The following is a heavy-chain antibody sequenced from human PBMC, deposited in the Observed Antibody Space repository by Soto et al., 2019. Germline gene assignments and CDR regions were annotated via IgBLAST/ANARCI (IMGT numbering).Heavy chain of an antibody. V-gene: IGHV1-69*01. D-gene: IGHD3-9*01. CDR2: LIPVFGSP. CDR3: TRVLGTTFEPVETRYCAMDA. J-gene: IGHJ6*02. CDR1: VGTFSKAA. Sequence: QVQLVQSGAEVKKPGSSVTVSCKTSVGTFSKAAINWVRQAPGQGLEWMGLLIPVFGSPIYAQKFQGRIRITADESTSTAFTDLSSLRSEDTAVYYWTRVLGTTFEPVETRYCAMDAWGQGTTVSVSS.